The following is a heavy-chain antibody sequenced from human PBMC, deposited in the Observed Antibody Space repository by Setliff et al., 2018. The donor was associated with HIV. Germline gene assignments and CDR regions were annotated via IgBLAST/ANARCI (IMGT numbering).Heavy chain of an antibody. Sequence: SETLSLTCTVSGGSISSYYWSWIRQPPGKGLEWIGYIYYSGSTNYNPSLKSRVTISVDTSKNQFSLKLSSVTAADTAVYYCARARGFGFDYWGQGTLVTVSS. CDR1: GGSISSYY. CDR3: ARARGFGFDY. D-gene: IGHD3-10*01. CDR2: IYYSGST. V-gene: IGHV4-59*01. J-gene: IGHJ4*02.